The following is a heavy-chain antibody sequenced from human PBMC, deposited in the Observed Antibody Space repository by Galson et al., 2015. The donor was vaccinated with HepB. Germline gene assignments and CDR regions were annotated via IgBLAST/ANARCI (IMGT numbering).Heavy chain of an antibody. D-gene: IGHD2-21*02. J-gene: IGHJ3*02. Sequence: SLRLSCAASGFTFRSYAMNWVRQAPGEGLEWVSAISGSGGSTSYADSVKGRFTISRDNSKNTLYLQMNSLRAEDTAVNYCAKAGDSDAFDIWGQGTMVTVSS. V-gene: IGHV3-23*01. CDR1: GFTFRSYA. CDR2: ISGSGGST. CDR3: AKAGDSDAFDI.